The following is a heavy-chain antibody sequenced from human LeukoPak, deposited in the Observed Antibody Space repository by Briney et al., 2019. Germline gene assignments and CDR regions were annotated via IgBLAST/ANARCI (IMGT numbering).Heavy chain of an antibody. V-gene: IGHV4-4*08. CDR3: ASKRSGYYSGFFDY. J-gene: IGHJ4*02. CDR2: IYNSGST. D-gene: IGHD3-22*01. CDR1: GDSFSYFY. Sequence: SETLSLTCTVSGDSFSYFYWSWIRQPPGKGLEWIGYIYNSGSTYYSPSLKSRVTISVDTSKNQFSLKLSSLTAADTAVYYCASKRSGYYSGFFDYWGQGTLVTVSS.